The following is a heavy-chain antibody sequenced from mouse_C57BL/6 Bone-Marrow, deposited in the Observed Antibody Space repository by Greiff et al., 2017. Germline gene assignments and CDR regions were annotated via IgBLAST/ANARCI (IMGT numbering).Heavy chain of an antibody. J-gene: IGHJ2*01. CDR1: GFTFSSYG. Sequence: EVQWVESGGDLVKPGGSLKLSCAASGFTFSSYGMSWVRQTPDKRLEWVATISSGGSYTYYPDSVKGRFTISRDNAKNTLYLQMSSLKSEDTAMYYCARGITTGFDYWGQGTTLTVSS. V-gene: IGHV5-6*01. CDR3: ARGITTGFDY. CDR2: ISSGGSYT. D-gene: IGHD1-1*01.